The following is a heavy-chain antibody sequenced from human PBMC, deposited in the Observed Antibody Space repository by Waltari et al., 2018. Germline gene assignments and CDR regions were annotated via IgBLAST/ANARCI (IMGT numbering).Heavy chain of an antibody. CDR3: ARDTAAALDS. CDR2: NKNKGDSHIT. D-gene: IGHD2-2*01. CDR1: GFRFWVGY. V-gene: IGHV3-72*01. Sequence: LVDSGRGWVHGGVCLRVPSSRAGFRFWVGYMNRARQAQGKGVEGLGRNKNKGDSHITNYAASGKGRFFASRDESKNALYLQMNNLKTEDTAVYYCARDTAAALDSWGQGTLVTVSS. J-gene: IGHJ4*02.